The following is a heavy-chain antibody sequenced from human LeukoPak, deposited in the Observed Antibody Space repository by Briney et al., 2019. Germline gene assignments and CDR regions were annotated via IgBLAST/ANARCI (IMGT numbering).Heavy chain of an antibody. V-gene: IGHV5-51*01. D-gene: IGHD3-10*01. CDR1: GYSFNNYW. Sequence: GEPLKISRQGSGYSFNNYWIGRGRQMPGKGPELMGIIYPGDSDTRYNPSFQGQVTISADKSISTAYLQWSSLKASDTAMYYCARHPAHGELLPIDYWGQGTLVTVSS. J-gene: IGHJ4*02. CDR2: IYPGDSDT. CDR3: ARHPAHGELLPIDY.